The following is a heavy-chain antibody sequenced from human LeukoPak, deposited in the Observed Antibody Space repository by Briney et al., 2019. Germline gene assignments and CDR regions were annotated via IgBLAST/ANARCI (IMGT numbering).Heavy chain of an antibody. V-gene: IGHV4-34*01. CDR1: GGSCSGYY. CDR3: ARFNLTSYYYGMDV. J-gene: IGHJ6*02. Sequence: PSETRSLSGAVYGGSCSGYYWCWIRPPPGKGLEGIGEINHSGSTNYNPSLKSRVTISVDTSKNQFSLKLSSVTAADTAVYYCARFNLTSYYYGMDVWGQGTTVTVSS. CDR2: INHSGST.